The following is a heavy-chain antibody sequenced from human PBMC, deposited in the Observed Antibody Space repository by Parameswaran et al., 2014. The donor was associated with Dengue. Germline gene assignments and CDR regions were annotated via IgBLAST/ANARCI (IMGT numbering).Heavy chain of an antibody. CDR3: ARDREWGSSAGAGWFDP. CDR2: INPSGGST. V-gene: IGHV1-46*01. J-gene: IGHJ5*02. D-gene: IGHD6-13*01. Sequence: WVRQAPGQGLEWMGIINPSGGSTSYAQKFQGRVTMTRDTSTSTVYMELSSLRSEDTAVYYCARDREWGSSAGAGWFDPWGQGTLVTVSS.